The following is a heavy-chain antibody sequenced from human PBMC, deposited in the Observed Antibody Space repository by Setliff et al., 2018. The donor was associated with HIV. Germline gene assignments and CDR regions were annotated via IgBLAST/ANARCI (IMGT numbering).Heavy chain of an antibody. CDR1: GYTFTSYA. CDR3: AKTIAAAATLPFDF. D-gene: IGHD6-13*01. CDR2: INAGNGNT. V-gene: IGHV1-3*01. J-gene: IGHJ4*02. Sequence: VKVSCKASGYTFTSYAMHWVRQAPGQRLEWMGWINAGNGNTKYSQKFQGRVTITRDTSASTAYMELSSLRSEDTAVYYCAKTIAAAATLPFDFWGQGTLVTVS.